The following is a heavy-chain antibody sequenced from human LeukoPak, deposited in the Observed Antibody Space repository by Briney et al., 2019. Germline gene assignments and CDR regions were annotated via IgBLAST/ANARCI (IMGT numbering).Heavy chain of an antibody. D-gene: IGHD2-2*02. V-gene: IGHV1-2*02. J-gene: IGHJ6*02. Sequence: ASVTVSCKASGYTFIGYYMHWVRQAPGQGLEWMGWINPNSGGTNYAQNFQGRVTMTRDTSISTAYMDLSRLRSDDTAVYYCARGRCTSTTCYNPYMDVWGQGTTVTVSS. CDR2: INPNSGGT. CDR1: GYTFIGYY. CDR3: ARGRCTSTTCYNPYMDV.